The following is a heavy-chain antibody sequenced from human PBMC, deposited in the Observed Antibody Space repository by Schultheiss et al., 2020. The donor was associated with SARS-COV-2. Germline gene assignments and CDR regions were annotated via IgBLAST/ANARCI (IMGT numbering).Heavy chain of an antibody. J-gene: IGHJ4*02. CDR2: IYWDDDK. D-gene: IGHD2-21*01. CDR1: AFSLSNARMG. CDR3: ARSWGAVGEDY. Sequence: SGPTLVKPTATLTLTCTVSAFSLSNARMGVRWIRQPPGKALEWLALIYWDDDKRYSPSLKSRLTITKDTSKNQVVLTMTNMDPVDTATYYCARSWGAVGEDYWGQGTLVTVSS. V-gene: IGHV2-5*02.